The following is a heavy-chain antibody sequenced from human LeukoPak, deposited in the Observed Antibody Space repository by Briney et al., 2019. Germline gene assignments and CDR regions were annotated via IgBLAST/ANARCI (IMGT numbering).Heavy chain of an antibody. Sequence: GGSLRLSCAASGFTFSSYWMHWVRQAPGKGLVWVSRINSDGSSTSYADSVKGRFTISRDNAKNTLYLQMNSLRAEDTAVYYCARRTKDYYDSSGYTFDYWGQGTLVTVSS. CDR3: ARRTKDYYDSSGYTFDY. D-gene: IGHD3-22*01. CDR1: GFTFSSYW. V-gene: IGHV3-74*01. J-gene: IGHJ4*02. CDR2: INSDGSST.